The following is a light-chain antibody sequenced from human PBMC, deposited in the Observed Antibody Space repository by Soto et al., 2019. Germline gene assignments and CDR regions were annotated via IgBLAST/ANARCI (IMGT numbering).Light chain of an antibody. J-gene: IGKJ5*01. V-gene: IGKV3-15*01. CDR3: QQYDNWPT. CDR1: QSVSSN. Sequence: EIVMTQSPVTLSVSPGERVTLSCRASQSVSSNLAWYQQKPGQTPRLLFYGASTRATGLPARFSGSGSGTEFTLTISSLQSEDFAVYHCQQYDNWPTCGQGTRLEIK. CDR2: GAS.